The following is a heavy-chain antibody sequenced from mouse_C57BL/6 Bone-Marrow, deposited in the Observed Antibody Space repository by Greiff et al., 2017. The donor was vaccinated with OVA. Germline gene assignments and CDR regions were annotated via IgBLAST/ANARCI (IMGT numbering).Heavy chain of an antibody. CDR1: GYTFTSYW. Sequence: VQLQQPGAELVKPGASVKVSCKASGYTFTSYWMHWVKQRPGQGLEWIGRIHPSDSDTNYNQKFKGKATLTVDKSSSTAYMQLSSLTSEDSAVYYCAIPLFITTVVATRYYAMDYWGQGTSVTVSS. J-gene: IGHJ4*01. D-gene: IGHD1-1*01. CDR2: IHPSDSDT. V-gene: IGHV1-74*01. CDR3: AIPLFITTVVATRYYAMDY.